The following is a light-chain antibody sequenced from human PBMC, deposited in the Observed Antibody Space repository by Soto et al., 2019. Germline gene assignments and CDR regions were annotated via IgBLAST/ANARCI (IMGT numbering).Light chain of an antibody. CDR3: QQYNNWPTT. V-gene: IGKV3-15*01. J-gene: IGKJ1*01. CDR1: QSVSSN. CDR2: GAS. Sequence: EIVMTQSPATLSVSPGERATLSCRASQSVSSNLAWYQQKPGQAPRLLIYGASTRATGIPARFSGSGSGTEFTPTISSLQSEDLDVYYCQQYNNWPTTLGQGTKVDIK.